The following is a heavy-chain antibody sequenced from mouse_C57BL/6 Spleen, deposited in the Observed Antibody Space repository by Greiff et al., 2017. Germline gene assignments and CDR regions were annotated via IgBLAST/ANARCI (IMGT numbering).Heavy chain of an antibody. J-gene: IGHJ1*03. CDR1: GFTFSSYT. V-gene: IGHV5-9*01. CDR3: ARLLRWYFDV. CDR2: ISGGGGNT. D-gene: IGHD1-1*01. Sequence: EVQGVESGGGLVKPGGSLKLSCAASGFTFSSYTMSWVRQTPEKRLEWVATISGGGGNTYYPDSVKGRFTISRDKAKNTLYLQMSSLRSEDTALYDCARLLRWYFDVWGTGTTVTVSS.